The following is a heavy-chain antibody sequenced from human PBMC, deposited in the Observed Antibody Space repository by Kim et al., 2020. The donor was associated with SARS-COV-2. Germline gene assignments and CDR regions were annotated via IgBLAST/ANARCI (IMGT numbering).Heavy chain of an antibody. V-gene: IGHV1-18*01. J-gene: IGHJ4*02. Sequence: KLQGRVTMTTDTSTSTAYMELRSLRSDDTAVYYCAREHYYGSGSYYIFDYWGQGTLVTVSS. CDR3: AREHYYGSGSYYIFDY. D-gene: IGHD3-10*01.